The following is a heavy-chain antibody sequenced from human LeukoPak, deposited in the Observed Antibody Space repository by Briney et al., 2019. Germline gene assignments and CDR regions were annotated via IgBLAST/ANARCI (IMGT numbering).Heavy chain of an antibody. CDR2: INHSGST. D-gene: IGHD3-10*01. CDR1: GGSFSGYY. Sequence: SETLSLTCAVYGGSFSGYYWSWIRQPPGKGLEWIGEINHSGSTNYNPSLKSRVTISVDTSKNQFSLKLSSVTAADTAVYYCARISVGNDAFDYWGQGTLVTVSS. CDR3: ARISVGNDAFDY. J-gene: IGHJ4*02. V-gene: IGHV4-34*01.